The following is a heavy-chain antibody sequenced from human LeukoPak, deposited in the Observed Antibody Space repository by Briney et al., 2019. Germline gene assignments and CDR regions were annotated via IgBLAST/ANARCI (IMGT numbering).Heavy chain of an antibody. CDR2: INHSGST. D-gene: IGHD3-16*01. Sequence: SETLSLTCVVYGGSFSGYYWSWIRQPPGKGLEWIGEINHSGSTNYNPSLKSRVTISVDTSKNQFSLKLSSVTAADTAVYYCARGLSVWGRRYWFDPWGQGTLVTVSS. CDR1: GGSFSGYY. J-gene: IGHJ5*02. CDR3: ARGLSVWGRRYWFDP. V-gene: IGHV4-34*01.